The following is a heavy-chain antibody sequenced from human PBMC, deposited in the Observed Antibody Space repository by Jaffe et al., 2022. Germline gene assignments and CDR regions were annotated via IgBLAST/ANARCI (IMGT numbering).Heavy chain of an antibody. CDR3: ARDRGYSSGWYPTGAFDI. CDR2: IYSGGST. V-gene: IGHV3-53*04. Sequence: EVQLVESGGGLVQPGGSLRLSCAASGFTVSSNYMSWVRQAPGKGLEWVSVIYSGGSTYYADSVKGRFTISRHNSKNTLYLQMNSLRAEDTAVYYCARDRGYSSGWYPTGAFDIWGQGTMVTVSS. D-gene: IGHD6-19*01. J-gene: IGHJ3*02. CDR1: GFTVSSNY.